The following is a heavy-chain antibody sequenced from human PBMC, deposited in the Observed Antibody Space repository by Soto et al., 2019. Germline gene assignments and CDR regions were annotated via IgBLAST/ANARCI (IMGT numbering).Heavy chain of an antibody. J-gene: IGHJ5*02. V-gene: IGHV4-34*01. Sequence: QVQLQQWGAGLLKPSETLSLTCAVYGGSFSGYYWSWIRQPPGKGLEWIGEINHSGSTNYNPSLKSRVTISVDTSKNQFSLKLSSVTAADTAVYYCARYARWLQSDWFDPWGQGTLVTVSS. D-gene: IGHD5-12*01. CDR1: GGSFSGYY. CDR2: INHSGST. CDR3: ARYARWLQSDWFDP.